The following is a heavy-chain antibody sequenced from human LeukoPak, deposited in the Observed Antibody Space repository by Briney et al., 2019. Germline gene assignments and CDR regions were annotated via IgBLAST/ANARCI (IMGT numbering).Heavy chain of an antibody. CDR3: ARVRKDYYYYYMDV. J-gene: IGHJ6*03. Sequence: GGSLRLSCAASGFSFNDYYMTWMRQAPGKGLEWVSYISSGGGTIIYYADSVKGRLTISKDNAKNSLYLQMNSLRAVDTAVYYCARVRKDYYYYYMDVWGKGTTVTVSS. V-gene: IGHV3-11*04. CDR2: ISSGGGTII. CDR1: GFSFNDYY.